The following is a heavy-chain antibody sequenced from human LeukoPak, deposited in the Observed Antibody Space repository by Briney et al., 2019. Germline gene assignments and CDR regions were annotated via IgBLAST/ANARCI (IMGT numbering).Heavy chain of an antibody. CDR2: ISSSGSTI. CDR1: GFTFRSYE. V-gene: IGHV3-48*03. D-gene: IGHD6-6*01. Sequence: GGSLRLSCAASGFTFRSYEMNWVRQAPGKGLEWVSYISSSGSTIYYADSVKGRFTISRDNAKNSLFLQMNRLRAEDTAVYYCARDSPGSSRFYHYYGLDVWGQGTTVTVSS. J-gene: IGHJ6*02. CDR3: ARDSPGSSRFYHYYGLDV.